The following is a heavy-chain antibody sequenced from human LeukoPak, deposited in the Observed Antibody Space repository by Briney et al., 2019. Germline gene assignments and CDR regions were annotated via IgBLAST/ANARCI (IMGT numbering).Heavy chain of an antibody. D-gene: IGHD6-19*01. CDR1: GFTFSSCG. Sequence: GGSLRLSCAASGFTFSSCGMHWVRQAPGKGLECVAAIWYDGSNQYYADSVKGRFTISRDNSKNTLWLQMNSLRDEDTAVYYCAKGGLGGSGWAGDYYYYMDAWGKGITVTVSS. V-gene: IGHV3-33*03. CDR2: IWYDGSNQ. J-gene: IGHJ6*03. CDR3: AKGGLGGSGWAGDYYYYMDA.